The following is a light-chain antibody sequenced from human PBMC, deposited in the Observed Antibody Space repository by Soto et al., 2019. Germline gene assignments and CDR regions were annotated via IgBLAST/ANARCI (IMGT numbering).Light chain of an antibody. V-gene: IGLV2-11*01. Sequence: QSVLTQPRSLSGSPGQSVTISCTGTSSDVGGYNYVSWYRQHPGKAPKLMIYEVSERPSGVPDRFSGSKSGNTASLTVSGLQAEDEAEYYCSSYAGSNIWVFGGGTKLTVL. CDR3: SSYAGSNIWV. CDR2: EVS. J-gene: IGLJ3*02. CDR1: SSDVGGYNY.